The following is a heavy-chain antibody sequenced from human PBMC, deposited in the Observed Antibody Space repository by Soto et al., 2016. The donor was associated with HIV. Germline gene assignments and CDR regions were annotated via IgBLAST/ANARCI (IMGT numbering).Heavy chain of an antibody. CDR1: GYTFTGYY. CDR3: AREGGKGGDYYGMDV. D-gene: IGHD3-16*01. J-gene: IGHJ6*02. Sequence: QVQLVQSGAEVKKPGASVRVSCKASGYTFTGYYLHWVRQAPGQGLEWMGWISPNSGGTNYPQKFQGRVTMTRDTSISTAYMELSRLRSDDTAVYYCAREGGKGGDYYGMDVWGQGDHGHRLL. CDR2: ISPNSGGT. V-gene: IGHV1-2*02.